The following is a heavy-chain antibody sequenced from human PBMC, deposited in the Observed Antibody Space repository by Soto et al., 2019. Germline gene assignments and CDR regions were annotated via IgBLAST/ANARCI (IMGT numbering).Heavy chain of an antibody. V-gene: IGHV3-23*01. CDR2: IGGGGATT. Sequence: GGSLRLSCAASGFTFRNFAVNWVRQAPGKGLEWVSAIGGGGATTYYADSMKGRFTVSRDNSKNTLYLQLDSPRAEDTAVYYCVFPSSGKYFFDYWGQGALVTVSS. D-gene: IGHD3-22*01. J-gene: IGHJ4*02. CDR3: VFPSSGKYFFDY. CDR1: GFTFRNFA.